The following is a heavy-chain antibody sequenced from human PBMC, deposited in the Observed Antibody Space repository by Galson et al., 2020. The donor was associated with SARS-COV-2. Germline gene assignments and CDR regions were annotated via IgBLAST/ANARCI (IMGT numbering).Heavy chain of an antibody. CDR1: GGSISSNTYY. J-gene: IGHJ3*01. V-gene: IGHV4-39*07. CDR2: IYSSGNA. Sequence: SETLSLTCNVSGGSISSNTYYWAWIRQPPGKGLEWIGSIYSSGNAYYNPSLKSRFTITVDTSKNQFSLRLTSVTAADTAVYFCARDRLGNDAFDVWGRGTVVTASS. D-gene: IGHD7-27*01. CDR3: ARDRLGNDAFDV.